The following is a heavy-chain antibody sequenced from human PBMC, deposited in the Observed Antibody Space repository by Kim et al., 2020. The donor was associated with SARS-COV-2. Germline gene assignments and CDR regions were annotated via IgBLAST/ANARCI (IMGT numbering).Heavy chain of an antibody. V-gene: IGHV1-69*02. CDR3: ASRSTFGGVNDY. J-gene: IGHJ4*02. Sequence: NYAQKFQGRVTITADKSTSTAYMELSSLRSEDTAVYYCASRSTFGGVNDYWGQGTLVTVSS. D-gene: IGHD3-16*01.